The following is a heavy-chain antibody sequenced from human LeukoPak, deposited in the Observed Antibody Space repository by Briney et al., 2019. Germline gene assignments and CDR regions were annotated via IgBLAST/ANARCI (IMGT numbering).Heavy chain of an antibody. J-gene: IGHJ4*02. CDR2: ISYDGGNK. D-gene: IGHD3-22*01. V-gene: IGHV3-30*18. CDR3: AKDHDGSGYLDY. Sequence: GTSLRLSCAASGFTFSTYAMHWVRQAPGKGLEWVAVISYDGGNKYYADSVKGRFTISRDNSKNTLYLQMNSLRAEDTAVCYCAKDHDGSGYLDYWGQGTLVTVPS. CDR1: GFTFSTYA.